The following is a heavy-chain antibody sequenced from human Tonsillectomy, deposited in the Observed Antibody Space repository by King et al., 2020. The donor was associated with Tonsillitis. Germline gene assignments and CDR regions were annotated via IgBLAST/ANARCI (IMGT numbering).Heavy chain of an antibody. CDR3: ARDRGLRFLEGDYFDY. D-gene: IGHD3-3*01. V-gene: IGHV4-4*02. Sequence: VQLQESGPGLVKPSGTLSLTCAVSGGSISSSNWWSWVRQPPGKGLEWIGEIYHSGSTDYNPSLKSRVTISLDKSKNQFSLKLTSVTAADTAVYYCARDRGLRFLEGDYFDYWGQGILVTVSS. CDR2: IYHSGST. J-gene: IGHJ4*02. CDR1: GGSISSSNW.